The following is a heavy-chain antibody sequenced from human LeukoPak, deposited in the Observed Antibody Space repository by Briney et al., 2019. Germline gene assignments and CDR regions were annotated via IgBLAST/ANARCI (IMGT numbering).Heavy chain of an antibody. D-gene: IGHD2-2*02. V-gene: IGHV4-61*01. CDR2: IYYSGST. CDR3: ARAYCSRTSCYIDY. J-gene: IGHJ4*02. CDR1: GGSVSSGSYY. Sequence: SETLSLTCTVSGGSVSSGSYYWSRIRQPPGKGLEWIGYIYYSGSTNYNPSLKSRVTISVDTSRTRFSLKVSSVTAADTAVYYCARAYCSRTSCYIDYWGQGALVTVSS.